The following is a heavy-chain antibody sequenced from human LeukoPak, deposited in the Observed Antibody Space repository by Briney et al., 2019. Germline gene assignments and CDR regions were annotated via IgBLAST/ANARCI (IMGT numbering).Heavy chain of an antibody. V-gene: IGHV4-30-4*01. J-gene: IGHJ5*02. CDR2: IYYSGST. D-gene: IGHD5-18*01. Sequence: PSETLSLTCTVSGGSISSGDYYWSWIRQPPGKGLEWIGYIYYSGSTYYNPSLKSRVTISVDTSKNQFSLKLSSVTAADTAVYYCARHLLTAMAPNWSDPWGQGTLVTVSS. CDR1: GGSISSGDYY. CDR3: ARHLLTAMAPNWSDP.